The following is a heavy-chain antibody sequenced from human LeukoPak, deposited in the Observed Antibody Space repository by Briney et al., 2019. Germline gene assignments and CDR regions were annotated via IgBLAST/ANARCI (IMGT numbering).Heavy chain of an antibody. D-gene: IGHD3-10*01. CDR1: GFTFSDYY. CDR2: ISSSGSTI. V-gene: IGHV3-11*01. J-gene: IGHJ5*02. Sequence: GGSLRLSCAASGFTFSDYYMSWIRQAPGKGLEWVSYISSSGSTIYYADSVKGRFTISRDNAKNSLYLQMNSLRAEDTAVYYCARGYYGSWSYYKYNWFDPWGQGTLVTVSS. CDR3: ARGYYGSWSYYKYNWFDP.